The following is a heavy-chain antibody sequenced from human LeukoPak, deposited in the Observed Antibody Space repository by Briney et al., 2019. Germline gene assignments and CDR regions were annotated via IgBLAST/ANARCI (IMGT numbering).Heavy chain of an antibody. D-gene: IGHD4-23*01. V-gene: IGHV3-30*04. Sequence: GGSLRLSCAASGFTFSSYAMHWVRQAPGKGLEWVAVIWYDGTNKYYADSVKGRFTISRDTSNNMLYLQMNSLRAEDTAVYYCARVSESGNSDYWGQGTLVTVSS. CDR3: ARVSESGNSDY. CDR2: IWYDGTNK. CDR1: GFTFSSYA. J-gene: IGHJ4*02.